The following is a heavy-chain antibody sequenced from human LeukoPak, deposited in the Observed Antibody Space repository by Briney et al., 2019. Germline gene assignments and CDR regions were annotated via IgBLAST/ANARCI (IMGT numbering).Heavy chain of an antibody. V-gene: IGHV3-30*02. Sequence: GGSLRPSCAASGFTFSSYGMHWVRQAPGKGLEWVAFIRYDGSNKYYADSVKGRFTISRDNSKNTLYLQMNSLRAEDTAVYYCAKDVYYDSSGYFGYWGQGTLVTVSS. CDR2: IRYDGSNK. CDR1: GFTFSSYG. CDR3: AKDVYYDSSGYFGY. J-gene: IGHJ4*02. D-gene: IGHD3-22*01.